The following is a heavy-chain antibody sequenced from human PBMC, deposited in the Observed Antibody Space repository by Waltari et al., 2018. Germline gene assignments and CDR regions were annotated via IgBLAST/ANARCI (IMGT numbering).Heavy chain of an antibody. D-gene: IGHD3-22*01. CDR1: DFPFNRYC. J-gene: IGHJ4*02. CDR3: AREYYYSIDY. CDR2: IKEDGSEK. V-gene: IGHV3-7*01. Sequence: EVQLVESGGGLVQPGGSLSLSCAASDFPFNRYCMAWVRQAPGKGLEWVTMIKEDGSEKYYLDYVKGRFTVSRDNAKNSLYLQMDRLRVEDTAVYYCAREYYYSIDYWGQGTLVTVSS.